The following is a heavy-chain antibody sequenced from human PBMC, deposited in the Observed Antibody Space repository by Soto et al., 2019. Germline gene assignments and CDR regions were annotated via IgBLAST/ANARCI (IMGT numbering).Heavy chain of an antibody. CDR1: GFTFSDYW. D-gene: IGHD4-17*01. J-gene: IGHJ6*02. CDR2: IKFDGSIT. V-gene: IGHV3-74*01. CDR3: ARGLRNYYGVDV. Sequence: EVQLVESGGGLVQPGGSLRLSCVASGFTFSDYWMHWVRQAPGKGLVWVSRIKFDGSITSHADSVKGRFTISRDNARNTVHLQMNSMRAEDTGVYYCARGLRNYYGVDVWGQRTTVTVS.